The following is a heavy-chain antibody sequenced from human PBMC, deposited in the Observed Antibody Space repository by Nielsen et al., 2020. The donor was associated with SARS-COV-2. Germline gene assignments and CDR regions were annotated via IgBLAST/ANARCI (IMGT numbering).Heavy chain of an antibody. J-gene: IGHJ4*02. CDR1: GFTFSDYY. D-gene: IGHD6-19*01. CDR3: ARWGGWLAFDY. CDR2: ISSSSSYT. V-gene: IGHV3-11*03. Sequence: GESLKISCAASGFTFSDYYMSWIRQAPGKGLEWVSYISSSSSYTNYADSVKGRFTISRDNAKNSLYLQMNSLRAEDTAVYYCARWGGWLAFDYWGQGTLVTVSS.